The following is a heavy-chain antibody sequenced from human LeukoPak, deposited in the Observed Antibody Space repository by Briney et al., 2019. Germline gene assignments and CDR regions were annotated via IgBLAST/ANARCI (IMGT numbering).Heavy chain of an antibody. J-gene: IGHJ6*03. CDR3: ARVDRYHYYLDV. CDR2: IMPLFNTA. CDR1: GGTFSSYS. V-gene: IGHV1-69*05. Sequence: ASVKVSCKASGGTFSSYSITGVRQAPGQGLEWMGGIMPLFNTANYAQQFQGRVTITTDESTSTAYMELSSLRFEDTAMYYCARVDRYHYYLDVWGKGTTVTVSS.